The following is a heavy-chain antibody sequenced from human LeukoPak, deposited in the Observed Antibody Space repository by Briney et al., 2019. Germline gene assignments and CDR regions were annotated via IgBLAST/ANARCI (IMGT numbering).Heavy chain of an antibody. D-gene: IGHD6-13*01. Sequence: SETLSLTCSVSGGSISNLYLSWIRQPAGKGLEWIGRIYVSGRIDYNPSLRSRVTMSVDTSKNQLSLRVRSVTAADTGVYYCARVSSSWYQDWYFDLWGRGTLVTVSS. CDR2: IYVSGRI. CDR3: ARVSSSWYQDWYFDL. CDR1: GGSISNLY. V-gene: IGHV4-4*07. J-gene: IGHJ2*01.